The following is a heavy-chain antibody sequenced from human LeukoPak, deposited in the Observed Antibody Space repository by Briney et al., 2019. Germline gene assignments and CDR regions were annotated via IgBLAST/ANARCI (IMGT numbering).Heavy chain of an antibody. CDR1: GYTFTGYY. V-gene: IGHV1-2*06. Sequence: ASVKASCKASGYTFTGYYMHWVRQAPGQGLEWMGRINPNSGGTNYAQKFQGRVTMTRDTSISTAYMELSRLRSDDTAVYYCARAGYYYDSSGYYYVGVDYWGQGTLVTVSS. J-gene: IGHJ4*02. D-gene: IGHD3-22*01. CDR3: ARAGYYYDSSGYYYVGVDY. CDR2: INPNSGGT.